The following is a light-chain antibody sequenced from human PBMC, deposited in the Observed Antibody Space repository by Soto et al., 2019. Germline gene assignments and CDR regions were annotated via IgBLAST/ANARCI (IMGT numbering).Light chain of an antibody. CDR2: EVS. CDR1: SSDIGDTHY. Sequence: QSVLTLPPSASGSPGQSVTVSCTGTSSDIGDTHYVSWYQQHPGKAPKLMVYEVSKRPSGVPDRFSGSKSGNTASLTVSGLLAEDEGDYYCSSYAGRDTVVFGSGTKVTVL. J-gene: IGLJ1*01. CDR3: SSYAGRDTVV. V-gene: IGLV2-8*01.